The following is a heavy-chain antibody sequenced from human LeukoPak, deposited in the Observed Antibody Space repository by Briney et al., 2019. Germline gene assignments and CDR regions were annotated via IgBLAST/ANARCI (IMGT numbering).Heavy chain of an antibody. D-gene: IGHD2-21*02. Sequence: GGSLRPSCSASGFTFSSYWMSWVRQAPGKGLEWVSSISSSSSYIYYADSVKGRFTISRDNAKNSLYLQMNSLRAEDTAVYYCARDRSGTAILDYWGQGTLVTVSS. J-gene: IGHJ4*02. CDR2: ISSSSSYI. V-gene: IGHV3-21*01. CDR3: ARDRSGTAILDY. CDR1: GFTFSSYW.